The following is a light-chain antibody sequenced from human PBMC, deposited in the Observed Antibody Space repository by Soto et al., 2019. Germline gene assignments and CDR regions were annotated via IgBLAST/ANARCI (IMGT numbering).Light chain of an antibody. Sequence: QSVLTQPPSVSAAPGQKVTISCSGSSSNIGNNYVSWYQQLPGTAPKLLIYDNNKRPSGIPDRFSGSKSGTSATLGITGLQTGDEADYYCGTWDSSLSALFGGVTQLTVL. J-gene: IGLJ2*01. V-gene: IGLV1-51*01. CDR1: SSNIGNNY. CDR2: DNN. CDR3: GTWDSSLSAL.